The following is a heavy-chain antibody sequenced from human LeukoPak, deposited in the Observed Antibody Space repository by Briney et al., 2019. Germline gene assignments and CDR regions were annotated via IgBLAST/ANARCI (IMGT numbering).Heavy chain of an antibody. D-gene: IGHD3-10*01. CDR3: ARGGSGTYYRSFDY. Sequence: GGSLRLSCAASGFTFSDYYMSWIRQAPGKGLEWVSYISSSGTTIYYADSVKGRFTISRDNAKKSLYLQMNSLRAEDTAFYYCARGGSGTYYRSFDYWGQGTLVTVSS. J-gene: IGHJ4*02. CDR2: ISSSGTTI. CDR1: GFTFSDYY. V-gene: IGHV3-11*01.